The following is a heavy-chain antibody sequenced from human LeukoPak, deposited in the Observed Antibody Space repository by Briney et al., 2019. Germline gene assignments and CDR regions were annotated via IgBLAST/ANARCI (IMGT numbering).Heavy chain of an antibody. CDR3: ARALDCSSTSCYGWFDP. D-gene: IGHD2-2*01. CDR2: IYYSGST. CDR1: GGSVSSGSYY. V-gene: IGHV4-61*01. J-gene: IGHJ5*02. Sequence: PSETLSLTCTVSGGSVSSGSYYWSWIRQPPGKGLEWIGYIYYSGSTNYNPSLKSRVTISVDTSKNQFSLKLSSVTAADTAVYYCARALDCSSTSCYGWFDPWGQGTLVTVSP.